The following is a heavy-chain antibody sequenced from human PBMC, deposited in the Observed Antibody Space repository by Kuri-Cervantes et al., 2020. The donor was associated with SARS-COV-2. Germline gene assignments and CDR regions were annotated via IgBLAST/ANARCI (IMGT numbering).Heavy chain of an antibody. V-gene: IGHV4-39*07. J-gene: IGHJ3*02. CDR2: IYYSGSA. Sequence: SETLSLTCSVSAGSMSSSSHYWGWIRQSPEKGLEWIGSIYYSGSAYYNPSLKSRVTILVDTSKNQFSLKLSSVTAADTAVYYCASLAVAGTRAFDIWGQGTMVTVSS. D-gene: IGHD6-19*01. CDR3: ASLAVAGTRAFDI. CDR1: AGSMSSSSHY.